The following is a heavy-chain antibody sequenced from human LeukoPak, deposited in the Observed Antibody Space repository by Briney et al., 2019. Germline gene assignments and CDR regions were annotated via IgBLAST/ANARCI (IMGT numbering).Heavy chain of an antibody. J-gene: IGHJ4*02. CDR1: GGSFSGYY. Sequence: SETLSLTCAVYGGSFSGYYWSWIRQRPGKGLEWMGEINNSGSTNYNTSLKSRVTISVDSSKNQFSLKLSSVTAADTAVYYCARGSSGSRVGLWVQGTLVTVSS. CDR2: INNSGST. D-gene: IGHD3-22*01. V-gene: IGHV4-34*01. CDR3: ARGSSGSRVGL.